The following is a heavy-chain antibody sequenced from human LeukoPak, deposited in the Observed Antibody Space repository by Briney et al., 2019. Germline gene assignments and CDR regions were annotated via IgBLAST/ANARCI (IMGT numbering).Heavy chain of an antibody. CDR3: ARLPYRDGVAQDY. D-gene: IGHD3-16*02. Sequence: ASVKVSCKTSGYTFTRYYMQWVRRAPGHGLEWMGIINPISGATDYAQKFQGRVTMTRDTSTSTVYMELSSLRSEDTAMYYCARLPYRDGVAQDYWGQGTLVTVSP. CDR1: GYTFTRYY. CDR2: INPISGAT. V-gene: IGHV1-46*01. J-gene: IGHJ4*02.